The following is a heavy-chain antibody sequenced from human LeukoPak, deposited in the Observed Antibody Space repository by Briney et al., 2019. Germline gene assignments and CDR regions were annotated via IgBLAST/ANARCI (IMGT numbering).Heavy chain of an antibody. J-gene: IGHJ3*01. CDR2: IKQDGSEK. CDR1: GFTFSSYW. V-gene: IGHV3-7*01. Sequence: PGGSLTLSCAASGFTFSSYWMSWVRQAPGKGLEWVANIKQDGSEKYYVDSVKGRFTISRDNAKNSMYLQIDCLRAEDTAVYYCARQWGWFPSGWWLDTLDVWGHGSMVIVSS. D-gene: IGHD6-19*01. CDR3: ARQWGWFPSGWWLDTLDV.